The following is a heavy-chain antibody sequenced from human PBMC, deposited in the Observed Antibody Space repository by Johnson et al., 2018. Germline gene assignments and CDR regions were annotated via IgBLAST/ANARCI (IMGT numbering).Heavy chain of an antibody. CDR2: MNPQRNYI. D-gene: IGHD2/OR15-2a*01. CDR3: VSDPANGIPDAFEN. J-gene: IGHJ3*02. CDR1: GFTFSSYS. Sequence: VQLQESGGGLVQHGGSLRLSCAASGFTFSSYSMHWVRQGPGKGLVWVSYMNPQRNYILYADSVKGRFTISRDNAKNTLYLQMNSLRAEDTAVYYCVSDPANGIPDAFENWGHGTMVTVSS. V-gene: IGHV3-74*03.